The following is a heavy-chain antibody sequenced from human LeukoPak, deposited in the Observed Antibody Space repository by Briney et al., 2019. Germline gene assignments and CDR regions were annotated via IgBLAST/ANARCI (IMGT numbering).Heavy chain of an antibody. J-gene: IGHJ6*03. V-gene: IGHV3-11*04. CDR2: ISSSGSTI. Sequence: GGSLRLSCAASGFTFSDYYMSWIRQAPGKGLEWVSYISSSGSTIYYADSVEGRFTISRDNAKNSLYLQMNSLRAEDTAVYYCAKVVVVAATQIIYYYYYYMDVWGKGTTVTVSS. D-gene: IGHD2-15*01. CDR3: AKVVVVAATQIIYYYYYYMDV. CDR1: GFTFSDYY.